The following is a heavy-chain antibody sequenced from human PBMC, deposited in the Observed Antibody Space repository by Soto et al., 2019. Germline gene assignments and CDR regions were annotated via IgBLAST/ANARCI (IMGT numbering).Heavy chain of an antibody. CDR1: GFTFSSYA. D-gene: IGHD3-3*01. CDR3: ASNLRFLECLLPVDN. V-gene: IGHV3-23*01. CDR2: ISGSGGST. J-gene: IGHJ4*02. Sequence: EVQLLESGGGLVQPGGSLRLSCAASGFTFSSYAMNWVRQAPGKGLEWVSCISGSGGSTNYADSVKGRFSISRDNSKNTLYLQMNSLRAEDTAVYYCASNLRFLECLLPVDNWGQGTLVTVSS.